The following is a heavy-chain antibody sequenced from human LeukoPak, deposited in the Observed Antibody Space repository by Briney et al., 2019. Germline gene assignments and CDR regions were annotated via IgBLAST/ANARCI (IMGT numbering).Heavy chain of an antibody. CDR3: ARETRNQLWLHYYYYMDV. J-gene: IGHJ6*03. CDR1: GGSTSSSSYY. V-gene: IGHV4-61*01. CDR2: IYYSGST. Sequence: KTSETLSLTCTVSGGSTSSSSYYWGWIRQPPGKGLEWIGYIYYSGSTNYNPSLKSRVTISVDTSKNQFSLKLSSVTAADTAVYYCARETRNQLWLHYYYYMDVWGKGTTVTVSS. D-gene: IGHD5-18*01.